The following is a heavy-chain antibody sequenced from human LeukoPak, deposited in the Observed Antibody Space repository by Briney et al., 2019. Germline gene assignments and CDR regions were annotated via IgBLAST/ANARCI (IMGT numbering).Heavy chain of an antibody. CDR1: GFTFDDYA. Sequence: QAGGSLRLSCAASGFTFDDYAMHWVRQAPGKGLEWVSGISWNSGSIGYADSVKGRFTISRDNAKNSLYLQMNSLRAEDTAVYYCARPRVPAASYWYFDLWGRGTLVTVSS. D-gene: IGHD2-2*01. J-gene: IGHJ2*01. CDR3: ARPRVPAASYWYFDL. V-gene: IGHV3-9*01. CDR2: ISWNSGSI.